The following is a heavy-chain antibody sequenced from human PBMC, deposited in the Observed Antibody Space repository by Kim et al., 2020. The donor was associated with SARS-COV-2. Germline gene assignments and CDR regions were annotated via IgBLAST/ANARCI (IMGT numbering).Heavy chain of an antibody. J-gene: IGHJ4*01. CDR1: GFTFSNHA. Sequence: GGSLRLSCKTSGFTFSNHAINWVRQAPGKGLEWVAIIRDNGSSTYYADSVKGRFTISRDNYKTTLYLQMDSLRAEDSAMYYCAKDRAYMTMVRGVNGDF. V-gene: IGHV3-23*01. CDR3: AKDRAYMTMVRGVNGDF. CDR2: IRDNGSST. D-gene: IGHD3-10*01.